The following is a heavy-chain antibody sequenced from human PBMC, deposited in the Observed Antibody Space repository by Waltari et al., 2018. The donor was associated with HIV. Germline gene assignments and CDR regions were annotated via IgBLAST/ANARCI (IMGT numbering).Heavy chain of an antibody. CDR2: MGSEPEGGKT. V-gene: IGHV3-49*05. CDR3: VRVLGYASSSGDY. D-gene: IGHD6-6*01. J-gene: IGHJ4*02. Sequence: EVQLVESGGGLVKPGRSLRLSCIASGFTFGDYAMSWFRQAPGKGLEWLVFMGSEPEGGKTECAASVKGRFTISRDDAKSIAYLQMNGLKTEDTAVYYCVRVLGYASSSGDYWGRGTLVTVSS. CDR1: GFTFGDYA.